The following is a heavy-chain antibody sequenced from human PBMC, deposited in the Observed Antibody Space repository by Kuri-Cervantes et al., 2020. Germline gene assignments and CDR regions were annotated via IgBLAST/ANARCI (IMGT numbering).Heavy chain of an antibody. CDR2: IYYSGST. CDR3: ARSLGSPARESAFDY. J-gene: IGHJ4*02. V-gene: IGHV4-59*12. CDR1: GGSISSYY. D-gene: IGHD2-15*01. Sequence: ESLKISCTVSGGSISSYYWSWIRQPPGKGLEWIGYIYYSGSTYYNPSLKSRVTISVDRSKNQFSLKLSSVTAADTAVYYCARSLGSPARESAFDYWGQGTLVTVSS.